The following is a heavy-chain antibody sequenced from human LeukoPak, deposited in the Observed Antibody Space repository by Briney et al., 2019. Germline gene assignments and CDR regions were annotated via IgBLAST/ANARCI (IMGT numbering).Heavy chain of an antibody. CDR1: GYMFTRYW. V-gene: IGHV5-51*01. CDR3: ARPGPHWYFEF. CDR2: IYPGDSDI. J-gene: IGHJ2*01. Sequence: GESLKISCQSSGYMFTRYWIGWVRQMPGKGLEWMGFIYPGDSDIRYSPSFQCKVTISVDKPISTTYLQWSSLKSSDTAMYYCARPGPHWYFEFWGRGTLVTVSS.